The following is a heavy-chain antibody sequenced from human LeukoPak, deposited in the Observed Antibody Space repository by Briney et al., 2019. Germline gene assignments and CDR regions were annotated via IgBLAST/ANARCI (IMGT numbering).Heavy chain of an antibody. J-gene: IGHJ4*02. D-gene: IGHD1-26*01. CDR3: AGHRGSYYYHPTEY. V-gene: IGHV4-39*01. CDR1: GGSISSSSYY. CDR2: IYYSGST. Sequence: PSETLSLTCPVSGGSISSSSYYWGWFRQPPGKGLAWIGCIYYSGSTYYNPSLKSRVTLSVDTSKNQFSLKLSSVTAADTAVYYRAGHRGSYYYHPTEYWGQGTLVTVSS.